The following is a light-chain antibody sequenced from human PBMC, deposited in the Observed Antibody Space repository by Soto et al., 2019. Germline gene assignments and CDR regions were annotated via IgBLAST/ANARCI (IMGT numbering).Light chain of an antibody. CDR2: GAS. CDR3: QQYNDRPPIT. Sequence: EIVMTQSPATLSVSPGERATLSCRASQSVSSNLAWYQQKPGQAPSLLIYGASNRATGIPDRFSGSGSGSEFTLTISGLQSEDFAAYYCQQYNDRPPITFGQGTRLEIK. J-gene: IGKJ5*01. CDR1: QSVSSN. V-gene: IGKV3D-15*01.